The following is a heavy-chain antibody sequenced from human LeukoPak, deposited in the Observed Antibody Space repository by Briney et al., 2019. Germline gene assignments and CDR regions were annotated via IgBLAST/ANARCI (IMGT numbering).Heavy chain of an antibody. CDR1: KFTFSNYW. CDR2: IKSDGSTT. J-gene: IGHJ3*01. CDR3: ARAPLNTRNAFDV. Sequence: PGGSLRLSCAAAKFTFSNYWMHWVRQAPGKGLVWVSGIKSDGSTTYYAESVKGRFTISRDTAKNTLYLQMDSLRAENTAVYYCARAPLNTRNAFDVWGQGTMVTVSS. V-gene: IGHV3-74*01. D-gene: IGHD2-15*01.